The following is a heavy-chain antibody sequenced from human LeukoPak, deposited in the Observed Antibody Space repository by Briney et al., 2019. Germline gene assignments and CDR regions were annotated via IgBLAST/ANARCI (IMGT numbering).Heavy chain of an antibody. CDR1: GGSISSSSYY. CDR2: IYYSGST. V-gene: IGHV4-39*01. Sequence: PSETLSLTCTVSGGSISSSSYYWGWIRQPPGMGLVWMGSIYYSGSTYYNPSLRSRVTISVGTSKNQFSLKLSSVTAADTAVYYCASQDYGPVDYWGQGTLVTVSS. CDR3: ASQDYGPVDY. D-gene: IGHD4-17*01. J-gene: IGHJ4*02.